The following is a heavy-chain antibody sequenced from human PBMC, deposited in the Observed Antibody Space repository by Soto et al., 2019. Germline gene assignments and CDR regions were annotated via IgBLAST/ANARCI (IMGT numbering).Heavy chain of an antibody. CDR3: TTANLTIFGVVIIGDDAFDI. J-gene: IGHJ3*02. V-gene: IGHV3-15*01. CDR2: IKSKTDGGTT. D-gene: IGHD3-3*01. Sequence: PGGSLRLSCAASGFTFSNAWMSWVRQAPGKGLEWVGRIKSKTDGGTTDYAAPVKGRFTISRDDSKNTLYLQMNSLKTEDTAVYYCTTANLTIFGVVIIGDDAFDIWGQGTMVTVSS. CDR1: GFTFSNAW.